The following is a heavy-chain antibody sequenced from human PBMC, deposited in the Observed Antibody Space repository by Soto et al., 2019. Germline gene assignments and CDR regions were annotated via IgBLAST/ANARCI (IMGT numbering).Heavy chain of an antibody. CDR3: ARGGQYCSGRNCYYYAMDV. CDR1: NESFRGSF. V-gene: IGHV4-34*01. Sequence: SATLSLTCAVYNESFRGSFWNWIRQAPGEGLEWIGEIKHSGSTNYNPSLKSRVIILLDMSKNQLSLKLSSVTAADTAVYYCARGGQYCSGRNCYYYAMDVWGQGTTVT. D-gene: IGHD2-15*01. CDR2: IKHSGST. J-gene: IGHJ6*02.